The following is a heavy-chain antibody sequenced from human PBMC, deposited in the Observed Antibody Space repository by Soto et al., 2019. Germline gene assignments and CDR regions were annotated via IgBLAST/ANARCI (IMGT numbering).Heavy chain of an antibody. CDR1: GYTLTELS. CDR2: FDPEDGET. V-gene: IGHV1-24*01. J-gene: IGHJ4*02. Sequence: PGASVKVSCKVSGYTLTELSMHWVRQAPGKGLEWMGGFDPEDGETIYAQKFQGRVTMTEDTSTDTAYMELSSLRSEDTAVYYCATFHGSIVGATDDLVDYWGQGTLVTVSS. D-gene: IGHD1-26*01. CDR3: ATFHGSIVGATDDLVDY.